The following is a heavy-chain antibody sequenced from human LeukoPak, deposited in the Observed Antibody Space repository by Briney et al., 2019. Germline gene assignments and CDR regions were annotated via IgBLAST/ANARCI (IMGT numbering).Heavy chain of an antibody. D-gene: IGHD6-6*01. V-gene: IGHV1-46*01. J-gene: IGHJ4*02. CDR2: INPSGDST. Sequence: ASVKVSCKASGHTFTSNHIHWVRQAPGQGLEWMGVINPSGDSTSYAPNFQGRVTVTRDTSTSTVYMELSSLRSEDTAIYYCAKIAARDTGEGYWGQGTLVTVSS. CDR3: AKIAARDTGEGY. CDR1: GHTFTSNH.